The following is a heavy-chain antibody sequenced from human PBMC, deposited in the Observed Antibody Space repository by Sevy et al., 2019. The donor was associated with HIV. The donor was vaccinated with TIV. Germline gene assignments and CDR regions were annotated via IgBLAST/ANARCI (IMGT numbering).Heavy chain of an antibody. V-gene: IGHV1-2*02. Sequence: ASVTVSCKASGYTFTGYYMHWVRQAPGQGLEWMGWINPNSGGTNYAQKFQGRVTMTRDTSIRAAYRELSRLRSDDTAVYYCARRGHDFLGVPAAPFYYWGQGPLVTVSS. CDR1: GYTFTGYY. J-gene: IGHJ4*02. CDR2: INPNSGGT. CDR3: ARRGHDFLGVPAAPFYY. D-gene: IGHD2-2*01.